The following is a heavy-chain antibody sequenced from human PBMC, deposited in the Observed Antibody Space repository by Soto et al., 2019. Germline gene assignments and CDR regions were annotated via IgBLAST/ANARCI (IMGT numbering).Heavy chain of an antibody. J-gene: IGHJ4*02. CDR1: GYSFTSYW. CDR3: ARGSGSYAAGFDY. D-gene: IGHD1-26*01. V-gene: IGHV5-51*01. CDR2: FYPGDSDT. Sequence: GESLKISCKGSGYSFTSYWVAWVRQMPGKGLEWMGVFYPGDSDTRYSPSFQGQVTISGDKSISTAYLQWSGLQASDTAIYYCARGSGSYAAGFDYWGPGTLVTVSS.